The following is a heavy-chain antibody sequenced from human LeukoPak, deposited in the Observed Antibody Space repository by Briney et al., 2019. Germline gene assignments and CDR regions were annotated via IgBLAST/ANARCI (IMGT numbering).Heavy chain of an antibody. CDR1: RDTFTNNA. D-gene: IGHD3-3*01. CDR3: ASGPRRAVGTLWN. J-gene: IGHJ4*02. V-gene: IGHV1-69*13. Sequence: SVKVSCKASRDTFTNNAISWVRQAPGQGLEWMGGIIPIFGTAHYAQKFQGRVTITADESTSTAYMELSSLRSEDTAVYYCASGPRRAVGTLWNWGQGTLVTVSS. CDR2: IIPIFGTA.